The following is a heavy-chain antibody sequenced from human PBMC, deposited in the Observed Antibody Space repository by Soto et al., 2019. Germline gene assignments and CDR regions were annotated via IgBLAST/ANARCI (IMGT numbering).Heavy chain of an antibody. D-gene: IGHD6-19*01. V-gene: IGHV4-38-2*01. CDR3: TRVVAGLDY. CDR1: GYSITSGYY. Sequence: SETLSLTCDVSGYSITSGYYWGWVRQPPGKGLEWIGSFYYGGSTFYNPPLKSRVTISVDASKNNFSLRLTSVTAADTAVYFCTRVVAGLDYWGQGILVTVSS. CDR2: FYYGGST. J-gene: IGHJ4*02.